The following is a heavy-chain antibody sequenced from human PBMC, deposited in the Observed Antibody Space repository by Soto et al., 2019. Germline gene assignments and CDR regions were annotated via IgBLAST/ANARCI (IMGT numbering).Heavy chain of an antibody. CDR2: IYQDGGVK. CDR3: LRGGGY. CDR1: GFTFSSSW. D-gene: IGHD3-16*01. Sequence: GGSLRLSCAASGFTFSSSWMNWVRQAPGKGLEWVANIYQDGGVKNYVDSVKGRFTVSGDNAKNSVYLQMNSLGVDDTAVYYWLRGGGYWGQGTLVTVSS. J-gene: IGHJ4*02. V-gene: IGHV3-7*05.